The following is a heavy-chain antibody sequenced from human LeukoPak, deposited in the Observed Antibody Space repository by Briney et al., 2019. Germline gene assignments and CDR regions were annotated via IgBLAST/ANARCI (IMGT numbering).Heavy chain of an antibody. CDR2: IIPILGTA. J-gene: IGHJ5*02. CDR1: GGTFSSYA. CDR3: ARDRKGTWDIVVVPAAKNWFDP. Sequence: SVKVSCKASGGTFSSYAISWVRQAPGQGLEWMGGIIPILGTANYAQKFQGRVTITADESTSTAYMELSSLRSEDTAVYYCARDRKGTWDIVVVPAAKNWFDPWGQGTLVTVSS. D-gene: IGHD2-2*01. V-gene: IGHV1-69*01.